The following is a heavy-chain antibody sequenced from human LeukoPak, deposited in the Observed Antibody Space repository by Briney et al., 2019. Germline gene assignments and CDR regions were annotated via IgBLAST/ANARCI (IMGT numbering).Heavy chain of an antibody. V-gene: IGHV3-53*01. CDR1: GFTVSSNY. D-gene: IGHD6-19*01. CDR3: ARTDGGWYGY. Sequence: GGSLRLSCAASGFTVSSNYMSWVRHPPGRGLEWVSVIYSGGSKYYADSVKGRFTISRDNSKNTLYLQMNSLRAEDTAVYYCARTDGGWYGYWGQGTLVTVSS. J-gene: IGHJ4*02. CDR2: IYSGGSK.